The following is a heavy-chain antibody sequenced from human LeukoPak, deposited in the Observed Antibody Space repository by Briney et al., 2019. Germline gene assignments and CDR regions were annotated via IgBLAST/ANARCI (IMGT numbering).Heavy chain of an antibody. D-gene: IGHD4-11*01. V-gene: IGHV3-21*01. CDR1: GFTFSSYS. Sequence: PGGSLRLSCAASGFTFSSYSMNWVRQAPGKGLEWVSSISSSSSSYIYYVDSVKGRFTISRDNAKNSLYLQMNSLRAEDTAVYYCARDDYSNYGMDVWGQGTTVTVSS. CDR2: ISSSSSSYI. CDR3: ARDDYSNYGMDV. J-gene: IGHJ6*02.